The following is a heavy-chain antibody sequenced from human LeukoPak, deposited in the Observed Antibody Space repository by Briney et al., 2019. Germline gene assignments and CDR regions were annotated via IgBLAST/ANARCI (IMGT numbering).Heavy chain of an antibody. CDR1: GGSITSGSYY. CDR2: IYSSGST. D-gene: IGHD6-13*01. Sequence: SETLSLTCTVSGGSITSGSYYWSWIRQPAGKGLEWIGHIYSSGSTKYNPSLQSRVTISVDMSKNQFSLKLSSVTAADTAVYYCARDRSAAPPDYWGQGTLVTVSS. CDR3: ARDRSAAPPDY. J-gene: IGHJ4*02. V-gene: IGHV4-61*09.